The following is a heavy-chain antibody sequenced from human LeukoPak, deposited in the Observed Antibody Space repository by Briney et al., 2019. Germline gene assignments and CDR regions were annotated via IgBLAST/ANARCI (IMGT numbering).Heavy chain of an antibody. CDR2: GSGSGGSK. J-gene: IGHJ4*02. CDR1: RWTFSSYA. CDR3: ARDLHMGYRNGYNGLGIFDY. D-gene: IGHD5-24*01. V-gene: IGHV3-23*01. Sequence: GGCLTLSRVASRWTFSSYALSWVRQSAGKELEGVSCGSGSGGSKYYEDSVKGRFTVSRGNSKHTQYLQMNSLRVEDTDVYYCARDLHMGYRNGYNGLGIFDYWGQGTLVTVSS.